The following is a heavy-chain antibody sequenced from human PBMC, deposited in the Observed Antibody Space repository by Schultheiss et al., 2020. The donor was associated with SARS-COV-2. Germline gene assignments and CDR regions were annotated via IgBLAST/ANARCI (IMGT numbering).Heavy chain of an antibody. V-gene: IGHV5-51*01. Sequence: GGSLRLSCKGSGYSFTRYWIGWVRQMPGKGLEWMGIIYPGDSDTRYSPSFQGQVTISADKSISTAYLQWSSLKASDTAMYYCARGVVPSWGYYFDYWGKGTLVTVSS. CDR1: GYSFTRYW. J-gene: IGHJ4*02. CDR2: IYPGDSDT. D-gene: IGHD2-2*01. CDR3: ARGVVPSWGYYFDY.